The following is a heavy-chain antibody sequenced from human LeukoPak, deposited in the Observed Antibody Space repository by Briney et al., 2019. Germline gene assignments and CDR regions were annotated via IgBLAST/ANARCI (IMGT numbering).Heavy chain of an antibody. CDR3: ARAPDNYGDYFLAFDI. CDR2: IYYSGST. Sequence: PSQTLSLTCTVSGGSISSGGYYWSWIRQHPGKGLEWIGYIYYSGSTYYNPSLKSRVTISVGTSKNQFSLKLSSVTAADTAVYYCARAPDNYGDYFLAFDIWGQGTMVTVSS. D-gene: IGHD4-17*01. J-gene: IGHJ3*02. CDR1: GGSISSGGYY. V-gene: IGHV4-31*03.